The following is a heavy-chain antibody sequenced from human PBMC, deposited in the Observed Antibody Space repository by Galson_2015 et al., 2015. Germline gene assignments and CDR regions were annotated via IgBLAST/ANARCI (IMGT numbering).Heavy chain of an antibody. Sequence: SLRLSCAASGFTFGDYAMSWVRQAPGKGLEWVGFIRSKAYGGTTEYAASVKGRFTISRDDSKSIAYLQMNSPQTGDTAVYYCTRSGITMGQGGYYYYMDVWGKGTTVTVAS. V-gene: IGHV3-49*04. CDR1: GFTFGDYA. D-gene: IGHD3-10*01. CDR3: TRSGITMGQGGYYYYMDV. J-gene: IGHJ6*03. CDR2: IRSKAYGGTT.